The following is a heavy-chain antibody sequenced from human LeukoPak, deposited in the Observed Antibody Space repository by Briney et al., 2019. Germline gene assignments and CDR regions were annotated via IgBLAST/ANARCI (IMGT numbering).Heavy chain of an antibody. CDR2: ISYDGSNK. J-gene: IGHJ4*02. Sequence: GRSLRLSCAASGFTFSSYAMPWARQAPGKGLELVAVISYDGSNKYYADSVKGRFTISRDNSKNTLYLQMNSLRAEDTAVYYCARDHCGGDCSYSYYFDYWGQGTLVTVSS. CDR3: ARDHCGGDCSYSYYFDY. CDR1: GFTFSSYA. V-gene: IGHV3-30*04. D-gene: IGHD2-21*02.